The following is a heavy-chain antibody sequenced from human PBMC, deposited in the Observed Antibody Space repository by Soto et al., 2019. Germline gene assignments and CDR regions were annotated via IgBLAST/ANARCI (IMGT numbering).Heavy chain of an antibody. D-gene: IGHD3-10*01. J-gene: IGHJ5*02. V-gene: IGHV4-59*01. CDR1: AGSITTYY. CDR3: ARARFGDPHCFDP. CDR2: IYYSGST. Sequence: TRGLTFTGSAGSITTYYWSWIRQPPGKGLEWIGYIYYSGSTNYNPSLKSRVTISVDTSKNQFSLKLSSVTAADTAVYYCARARFGDPHCFDPWGQGTLVTVS.